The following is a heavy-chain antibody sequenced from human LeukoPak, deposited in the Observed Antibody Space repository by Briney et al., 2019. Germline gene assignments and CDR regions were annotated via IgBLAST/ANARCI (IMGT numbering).Heavy chain of an antibody. CDR1: GGSISSYY. J-gene: IGHJ6*04. CDR3: ASTVAAAMSDYYYGMDV. Sequence: SETLSLTCTVSGGSISSYYWSWIRQPPGKGLEWIGYIDYSGSTNYNPSLKSRVTISVDTSKNQFSLKLSSVTAADTAVYYCASTVAAAMSDYYYGMDVWGKGTTVTVSS. V-gene: IGHV4-59*01. CDR2: IDYSGST. D-gene: IGHD2-2*01.